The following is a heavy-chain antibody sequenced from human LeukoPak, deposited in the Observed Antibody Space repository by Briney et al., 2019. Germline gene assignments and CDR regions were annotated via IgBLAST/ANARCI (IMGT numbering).Heavy chain of an antibody. D-gene: IGHD2-2*01. CDR3: AKSRAPAAAPDGFDV. V-gene: IGHV3-30*02. CDR1: GFIFSNYG. CDR2: IRNGGNNE. Sequence: GGSLRLSCVGSGFIFSNYGIHWVRQAPGKGLEWVVFIRNGGNNEYYADSVKGRFTISRDNSKNSLYLQMNSLRPQDTAVYYCAKSRAPAAAPDGFDVWGQGTMVTVSS. J-gene: IGHJ3*01.